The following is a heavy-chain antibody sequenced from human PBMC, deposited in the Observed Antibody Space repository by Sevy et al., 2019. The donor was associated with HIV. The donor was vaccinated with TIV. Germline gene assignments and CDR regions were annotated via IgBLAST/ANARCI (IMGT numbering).Heavy chain of an antibody. D-gene: IGHD2-2*01. Sequence: ASVKVSCRASGYTFTSYDINWVRQATGQGLEWMGWMSPNSGNTGYAQKFQGRVTMTRNTSIGTAYMGLSSLRSEDTAVYYCARFLSTSYYYYYAMDVWGQGTTVTVSS. J-gene: IGHJ6*02. CDR3: ARFLSTSYYYYYAMDV. CDR1: GYTFTSYD. V-gene: IGHV1-8*01. CDR2: MSPNSGNT.